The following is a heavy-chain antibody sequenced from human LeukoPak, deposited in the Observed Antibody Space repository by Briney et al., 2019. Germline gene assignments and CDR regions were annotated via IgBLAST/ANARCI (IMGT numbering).Heavy chain of an antibody. V-gene: IGHV3-23*01. CDR2: ISGSGGST. J-gene: IGHJ4*02. CDR1: GFTFSSYG. Sequence: GGSLRLSCAASGFTFSSYGMHWVRQAPGKGLEWVSAISGSGGSTYYADSVKGRFTISRDNSKNTLYLQMNSLRAEDTAVYYCAKDRTGYSYGFDYWGQGTLVTVSS. CDR3: AKDRTGYSYGFDY. D-gene: IGHD5-18*01.